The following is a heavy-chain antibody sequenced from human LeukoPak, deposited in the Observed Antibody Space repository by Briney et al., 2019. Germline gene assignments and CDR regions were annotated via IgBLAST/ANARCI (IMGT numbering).Heavy chain of an antibody. Sequence: SVKVSCKASAGTFSSYAISWVRQAPGQGREWMGGIIPIFGTANYAQKFQGRVTITADESTSTAYMELSSLRSEDTAVYYCARVSAEVSHYYDSSGYYRSWGQGTLVTVSS. CDR3: ARVSAEVSHYYDSSGYYRS. CDR1: AGTFSSYA. D-gene: IGHD3-22*01. CDR2: IIPIFGTA. J-gene: IGHJ4*02. V-gene: IGHV1-69*13.